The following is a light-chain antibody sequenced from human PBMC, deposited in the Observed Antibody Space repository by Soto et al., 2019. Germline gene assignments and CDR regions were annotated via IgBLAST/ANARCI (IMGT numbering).Light chain of an antibody. CDR3: QSYDSSNDV. V-gene: IGLV6-57*04. CDR2: GDN. Sequence: FMLTQPHSVSESPGKTVTISCTRSSGSIASNYVQWYQQRPGSAPTTVIYGDNQRPSGVPDRFSGSIDSSSNSASLTISGLKTEDEADYYCQSYDSSNDVFGGGTQLTVL. CDR1: SGSIASNY. J-gene: IGLJ7*01.